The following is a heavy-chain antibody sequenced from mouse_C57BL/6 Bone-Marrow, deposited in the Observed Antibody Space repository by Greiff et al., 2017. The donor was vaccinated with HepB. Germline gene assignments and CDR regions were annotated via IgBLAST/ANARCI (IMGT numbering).Heavy chain of an antibody. V-gene: IGHV2-6*01. CDR1: GFSLTSYG. Sequence: VNVVESGPGLVAPSQSLSITCTVSGFSLTSYGVDWVRQSPGKGLEWLGVIWGVGSTNYNSALKSRLSISKDNSKSQVFLKMNSLQTDDTAMYYCARSYYSNYDAMDYWGQGTSVTVSS. J-gene: IGHJ4*01. CDR2: IWGVGST. D-gene: IGHD2-5*01. CDR3: ARSYYSNYDAMDY.